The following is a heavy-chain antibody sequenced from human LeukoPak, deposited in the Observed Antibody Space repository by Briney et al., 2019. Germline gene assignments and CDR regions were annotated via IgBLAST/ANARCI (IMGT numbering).Heavy chain of an antibody. J-gene: IGHJ4*02. D-gene: IGHD6-19*01. Sequence: ASVKVSCKASGYTFTGYYVHWVRQAPGQGLEWMGWINPNSGGTNYAQKFQGRVTMTRDTSISTAYMELSRLRSDDTAVYYCARDSSGWEAAYYFDYWGQGTLVTVSS. V-gene: IGHV1-2*02. CDR1: GYTFTGYY. CDR2: INPNSGGT. CDR3: ARDSSGWEAAYYFDY.